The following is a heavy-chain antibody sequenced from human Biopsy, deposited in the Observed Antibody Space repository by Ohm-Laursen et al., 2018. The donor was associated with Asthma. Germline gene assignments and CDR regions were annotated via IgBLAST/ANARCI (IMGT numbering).Heavy chain of an antibody. CDR2: IKHDGSEK. Sequence: SLRLSCAASGFTFDDYWMSWVRQVPGKGLEWVANIKHDGSEKNHVDSLKGRFTISRDNAKNSLYLQMNSLRAEDTAVYYCARTFHFWSPYHAEHYQLWGQGTLATVSS. J-gene: IGHJ1*01. CDR3: ARTFHFWSPYHAEHYQL. CDR1: GFTFDDYW. V-gene: IGHV3-7*01. D-gene: IGHD3-3*02.